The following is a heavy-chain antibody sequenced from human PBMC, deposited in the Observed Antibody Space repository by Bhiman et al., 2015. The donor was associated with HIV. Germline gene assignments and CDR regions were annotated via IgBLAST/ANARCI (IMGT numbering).Heavy chain of an antibody. CDR2: ISGDGGDT. J-gene: IGHJ4*01. V-gene: IGHV3-23*04. CDR1: GFSFSSYA. D-gene: IGHD2-2*01. Sequence: EVQLVESGGGLVKPGGSLRLSCAASGFSFSSYAMTWVRQAPGKGLEWVSAISGDGGDTYYADSVKGRFTFSRDNSKKTLYLLMDSLRAEDTAIYYCAKLTFTLYSSSSGQFPFFDYWGQGTVVTVSS. CDR3: AKLTFTLYSSSSGQFPFFDY.